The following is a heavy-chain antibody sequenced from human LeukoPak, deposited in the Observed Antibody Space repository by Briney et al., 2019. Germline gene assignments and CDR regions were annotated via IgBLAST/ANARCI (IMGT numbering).Heavy chain of an antibody. J-gene: IGHJ3*02. D-gene: IGHD2-2*01. Sequence: GGSLRLSCAASGFTFSSYGMHWVRQAPGKGLEWVAFIRYDGSNKYYADSVKGRFTISRDNSKNTLYLQMNSLRAEDTAAYYCAKVPIPTLHCSSTSCQLERRGWLAFDIWGQGTMVTVSS. CDR3: AKVPIPTLHCSSTSCQLERRGWLAFDI. CDR1: GFTFSSYG. V-gene: IGHV3-30*02. CDR2: IRYDGSNK.